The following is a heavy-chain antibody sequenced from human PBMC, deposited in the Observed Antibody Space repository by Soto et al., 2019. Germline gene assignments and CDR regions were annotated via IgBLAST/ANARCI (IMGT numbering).Heavy chain of an antibody. Sequence: SETLSLTCAVYGGSFSGYYWSWIRQPPGKGLEWIGEINHSGSTNYNPSLKSRVTISVDTSKNQFSLKLSSVTAADTAVYYCASRRQLWFRSHFDYWGQGTLVTVSS. CDR2: INHSGST. V-gene: IGHV4-34*01. D-gene: IGHD5-18*01. CDR1: GGSFSGYY. J-gene: IGHJ4*02. CDR3: ASRRQLWFRSHFDY.